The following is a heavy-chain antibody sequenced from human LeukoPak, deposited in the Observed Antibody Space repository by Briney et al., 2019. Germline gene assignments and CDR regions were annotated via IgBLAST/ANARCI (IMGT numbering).Heavy chain of an antibody. CDR1: GFTFSSYA. D-gene: IGHD5-24*01. V-gene: IGHV3-23*01. J-gene: IGHJ3*01. CDR2: IRGSGGST. CDR3: AKARGWLQIWDN. Sequence: PGGSLRLSCAASGFTFSSYAMSWVRQAPGEGLEWVSTIRGSGGSTFYADSVRGRFTISRDNSKNTLYLQMNSLRVEDTAVYYCAKARGWLQIWDNWGQGTMVTVSS.